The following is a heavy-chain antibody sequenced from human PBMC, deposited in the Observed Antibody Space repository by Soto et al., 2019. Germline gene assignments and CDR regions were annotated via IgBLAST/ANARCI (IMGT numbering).Heavy chain of an antibody. V-gene: IGHV1-69*06. CDR2: IIPIFGTA. CDR1: GGTFSSYA. J-gene: IGHJ6*02. D-gene: IGHD6-13*01. CDR3: ARVPSSPSYYYYGMDV. Sequence: QVQLVQSGAEVKKPGASVKVSCKASGGTFSSYAISWVRQAPGQGLEWMGGIIPIFGTANYAQKFQGRVTITADKSTSTAYMELSSLRSEDTAVYYCARVPSSPSYYYYGMDVWGQGTTVTVSS.